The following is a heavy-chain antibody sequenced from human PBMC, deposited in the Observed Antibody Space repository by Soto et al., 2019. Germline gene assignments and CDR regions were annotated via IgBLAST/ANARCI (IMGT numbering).Heavy chain of an antibody. CDR3: ARGGLYAPRDV. CDR1: GGSFSGYY. J-gene: IGHJ6*02. V-gene: IGHV4-34*01. Sequence: SETLSLTCAVYGGSFSGYYWSWIRQPPGKGLEWIGEINHSGSTNYNPSLKSRVTISVDTSKNQFSLKLSSVTAADTAMYYCARGGLYAPRDVWGQGTTVTVSS. CDR2: INHSGST. D-gene: IGHD2-8*01.